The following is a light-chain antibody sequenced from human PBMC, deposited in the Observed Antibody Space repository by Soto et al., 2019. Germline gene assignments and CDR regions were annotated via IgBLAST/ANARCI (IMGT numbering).Light chain of an antibody. CDR2: DVT. V-gene: IGLV2-14*01. CDR1: SSDVGGYNY. CDR3: SSFTSSITYV. J-gene: IGLJ1*01. Sequence: QSVLTQPASVSGSPGQSVTISCTGTSSDVGGYNYVSWYQHHPGKAPKLLIYDVTYRPSGVSHRFSGSKSGNTASLTISGLQAEDEADYYCSSFTSSITYVFGTGTKVTVL.